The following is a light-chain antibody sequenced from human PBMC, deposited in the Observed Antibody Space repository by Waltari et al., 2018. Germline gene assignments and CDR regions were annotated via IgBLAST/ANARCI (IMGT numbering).Light chain of an antibody. V-gene: IGLV2-14*03. Sequence: QSALTQPASVSGSPGQSLTLSCPGTNSDVGNYDFFSWYQQCPGKAPQLIIYDVNKRPSGLSNRFSGSKSGNTASLTISGLQAEDEAVYYCSSYTTYGTFVIFGGGTKLTVL. CDR3: SSYTTYGTFVI. CDR1: NSDVGNYDF. J-gene: IGLJ2*01. CDR2: DVN.